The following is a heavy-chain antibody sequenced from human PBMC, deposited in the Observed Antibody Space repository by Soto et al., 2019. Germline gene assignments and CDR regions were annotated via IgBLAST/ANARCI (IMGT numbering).Heavy chain of an antibody. J-gene: IGHJ5*02. CDR3: AIVPDR. CDR1: GGSISSGGYS. V-gene: IGHV4-30-2*01. CDR2: IYHSGNT. D-gene: IGHD2-2*01. Sequence: QLQLQESGSGLVKPSQTLSLTCAVSGGSISSGGYSWSWIRQPPGKGLEWIGYIYHSGNTYYNPSLKSLVTISVVGSKNQFSLQLSSVPAADTAVYYCAIVPDRWGQGTLVTVSS.